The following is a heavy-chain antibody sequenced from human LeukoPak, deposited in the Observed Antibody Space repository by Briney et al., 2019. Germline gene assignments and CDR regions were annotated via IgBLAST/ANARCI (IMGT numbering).Heavy chain of an antibody. J-gene: IGHJ4*02. Sequence: ASVKVSCKASGYTFTGYYMHWVRQAPGQGLEWMGWINPNSGGTNYAQKFQGRVTMTRDTSISTAYMELSRLRSDDTAVYYCARGTEAIVVVMGFEYWGQGTLVTVSS. V-gene: IGHV1-2*02. CDR2: INPNSGGT. CDR1: GYTFTGYY. D-gene: IGHD3-22*01. CDR3: ARGTEAIVVVMGFEY.